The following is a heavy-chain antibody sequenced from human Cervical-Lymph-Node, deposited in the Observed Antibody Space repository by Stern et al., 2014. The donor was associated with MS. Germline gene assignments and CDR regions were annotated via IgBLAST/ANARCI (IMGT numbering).Heavy chain of an antibody. Sequence: EVQLVESGGGLVQPGRSLRLSCAASGFTFDDYAMPWVRPAPGKGLEGVSGISWNSGSIDYADSVKGRFTISRDNAKNSLYLQMNSLRAEDTALYYCAKADDYYDSSGYLYWYFDLWGRGTLVTVSS. CDR2: ISWNSGSI. CDR1: GFTFDDYA. CDR3: AKADDYYDSSGYLYWYFDL. V-gene: IGHV3-9*01. J-gene: IGHJ2*01. D-gene: IGHD3-22*01.